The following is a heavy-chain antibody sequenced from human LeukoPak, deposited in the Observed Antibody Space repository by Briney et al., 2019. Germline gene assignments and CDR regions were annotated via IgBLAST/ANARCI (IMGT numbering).Heavy chain of an antibody. V-gene: IGHV4-59*01. CDR1: GSSISSYY. Sequence: SETLSLTCTVSGSSISSYYWSWIRQPPGKGLEWIGYIYYSGSTNYNPSLKSRVTISVDTSKNQFSLKLSSVTAADTAVYYCARMGTPKNHYGMDVWGQGTTVTVSS. CDR2: IYYSGST. J-gene: IGHJ6*02. CDR3: ARMGTPKNHYGMDV. D-gene: IGHD7-27*01.